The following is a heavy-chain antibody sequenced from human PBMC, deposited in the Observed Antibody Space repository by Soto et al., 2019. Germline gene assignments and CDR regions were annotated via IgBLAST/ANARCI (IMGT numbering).Heavy chain of an antibody. J-gene: IGHJ4*02. CDR1: GFTFSSYS. CDR2: ISSSSSYI. CDR3: AREEDIVVVPAVDD. V-gene: IGHV3-21*01. D-gene: IGHD2-2*01. Sequence: GGSLRLSCAASGFTFSSYSMNWVRQAPGKGLEWVSSISSSSSYIYYADSVKGRFTISRDNAKNSLYLQMNSLRAEDTAVYYCAREEDIVVVPAVDDWGQGTLVTVSS.